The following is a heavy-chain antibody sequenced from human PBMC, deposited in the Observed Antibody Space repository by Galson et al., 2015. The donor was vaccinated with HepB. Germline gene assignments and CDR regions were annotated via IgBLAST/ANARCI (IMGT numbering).Heavy chain of an antibody. V-gene: IGHV4-30-2*01. D-gene: IGHD3-10*01. CDR2: IYHSGST. Sequence: TLSLTCAVSGGSISSGGYSWSWIRQPPGKGLEWIGYIYHSGSTYYNPSLKSRVTISVDRSKNQFSLKLSSVTAADTAVYYCARGTYYYGSGRPGAFDIWGQGTMVTVSS. CDR3: ARGTYYYGSGRPGAFDI. CDR1: GGSISSGGYS. J-gene: IGHJ3*02.